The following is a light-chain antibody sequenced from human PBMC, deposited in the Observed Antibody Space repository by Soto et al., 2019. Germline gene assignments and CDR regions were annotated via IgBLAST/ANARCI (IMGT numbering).Light chain of an antibody. CDR2: DAS. CDR3: QKYNSVPFT. CDR1: QGISNY. J-gene: IGKJ3*01. V-gene: IGKV1-27*01. Sequence: DIQMTQSPSSLSASVGDRVTITCRASQGISNYLAWYLQEPGKVPKLLIYDASTLRSGVPSRFSGSGSGTDFTLTIRSLQPEDVATYYCQKYNSVPFTFGPGTKVDIK.